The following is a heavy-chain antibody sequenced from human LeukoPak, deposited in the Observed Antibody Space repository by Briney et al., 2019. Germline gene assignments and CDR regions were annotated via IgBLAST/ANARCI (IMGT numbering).Heavy chain of an antibody. CDR2: IKQDGSEK. D-gene: IGHD3-22*01. V-gene: IGHV3-7*01. CDR3: ARDPYYDSSGYYSKMSDY. Sequence: GGSLRLSCAASGFTFSSYWMSWVRQAPGKGLEWVANIKQDGSEKYYVDSVKGRFTISRDNAKNSLYLQMNSLRAEDTAVYYCARDPYYDSSGYYSKMSDYWGQGTLVTVSS. J-gene: IGHJ4*02. CDR1: GFTFSSYW.